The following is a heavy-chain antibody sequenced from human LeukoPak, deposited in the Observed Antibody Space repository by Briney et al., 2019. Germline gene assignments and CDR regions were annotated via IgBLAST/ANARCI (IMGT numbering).Heavy chain of an antibody. V-gene: IGHV3-21*01. CDR2: ISSSSSYI. Sequence: PGGSLRLSCAASGFTFSSYSMNWVRQAPGKGLEWVSSISSSSSYIYYADSVKGRFTTSRDNAKNSLYLQMNSLRAEDTAVYYCARDSYDESAFDIWGQGTMVTVSS. CDR1: GFTFSSYS. CDR3: ARDSYDESAFDI. J-gene: IGHJ3*02. D-gene: IGHD1-1*01.